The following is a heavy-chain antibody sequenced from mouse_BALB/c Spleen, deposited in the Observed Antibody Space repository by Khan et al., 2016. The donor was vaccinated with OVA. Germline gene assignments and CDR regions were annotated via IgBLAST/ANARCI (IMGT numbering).Heavy chain of an antibody. V-gene: IGHV3-2*02. CDR3: ARGNYYGYCMDY. CDR1: GYSITSGYA. D-gene: IGHD1-2*01. Sequence: EVQLQESGPGLVKPSQSLSLTCTVTGYSITSGYAWNWIRQFPGNKLEWMGYISYSGGTSYNPSLKSRISITRDTSKNQFFQQLNSVTTEDTATYYCARGNYYGYCMDYWGQGTPLTVSS. J-gene: IGHJ2*01. CDR2: ISYSGGT.